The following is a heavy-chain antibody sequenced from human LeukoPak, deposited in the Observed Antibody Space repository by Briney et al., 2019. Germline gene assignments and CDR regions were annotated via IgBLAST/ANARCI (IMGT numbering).Heavy chain of an antibody. CDR3: ARDVEIGEMATIAFDY. CDR1: GFTFSSYS. Sequence: GGSLRLSCAASGFTFSSYSMNWVRQAPGKGLEWVSNINSSGSSIYYADSVKGRFTISRDNAKNSLNLQMNSLRAEDTAVYYCARDVEIGEMATIAFDYWGQGTLVTVSS. V-gene: IGHV3-21*01. D-gene: IGHD5-24*01. J-gene: IGHJ4*02. CDR2: INSSGSSI.